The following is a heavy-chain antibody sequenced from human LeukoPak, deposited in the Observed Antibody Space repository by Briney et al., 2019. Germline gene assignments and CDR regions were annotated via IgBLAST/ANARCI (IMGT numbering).Heavy chain of an antibody. CDR1: GGSISNYY. CDR2: IYNSGST. D-gene: IGHD3-10*01. V-gene: IGHV4-59*08. CDR3: ARQDITLVRGVSNWFDP. Sequence: SETLSLTCTVSGGSISNYYWSWIRQPPEKGLEWIGCIYNSGSTNYSPSLKSRVTISVDKSKNQFSLKLSSVTAADTAVYYCARQDITLVRGVSNWFDPWGQETLVTVFS. J-gene: IGHJ5*02.